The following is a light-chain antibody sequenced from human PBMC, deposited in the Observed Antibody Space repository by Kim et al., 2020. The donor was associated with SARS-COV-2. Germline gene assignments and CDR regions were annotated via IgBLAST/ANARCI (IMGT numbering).Light chain of an antibody. CDR3: QAWDSSTAV. CDR1: KLGDKY. CDR2: QNT. Sequence: SVSPGQTASITCSVDKLGDKYACWYQQKPGQSPVLVIYQNTKRPSGIPERFSGSNSGNTATLTISGTQALDEADYYCQAWDSSTAVLGGGTQLTVL. J-gene: IGLJ2*01. V-gene: IGLV3-1*01.